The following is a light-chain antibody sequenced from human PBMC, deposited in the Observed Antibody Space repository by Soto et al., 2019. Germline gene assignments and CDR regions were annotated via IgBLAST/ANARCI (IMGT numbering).Light chain of an antibody. Sequence: IVMTQSPATLYVSPGERATLSCRASQSVSSNLAWYQQKPGQAPRLLIYGASTRATGIPARFSGSGSGTEFTLTISSLQSEDFAVYYCQQYNNWPPTRTFGQGTKVDI. CDR2: GAS. J-gene: IGKJ1*01. V-gene: IGKV3-15*01. CDR1: QSVSSN. CDR3: QQYNNWPPTRT.